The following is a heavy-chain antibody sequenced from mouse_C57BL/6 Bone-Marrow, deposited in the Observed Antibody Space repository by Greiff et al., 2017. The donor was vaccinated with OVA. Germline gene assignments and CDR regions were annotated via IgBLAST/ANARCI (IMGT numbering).Heavy chain of an antibody. Sequence: VQLQQSGPELVKPGASVKISCKASGYTFTDYYMNWVKQSHGKSLEWIGDINPNSGGTSYNQKFKGKATLTVDKSSSTAYMELRSLTSEDSAVYYCARNYYGSLPWFAYWGQGTLVTVSA. J-gene: IGHJ3*01. D-gene: IGHD1-1*01. CDR1: GYTFTDYY. CDR3: ARNYYGSLPWFAY. V-gene: IGHV1-26*01. CDR2: INPNSGGT.